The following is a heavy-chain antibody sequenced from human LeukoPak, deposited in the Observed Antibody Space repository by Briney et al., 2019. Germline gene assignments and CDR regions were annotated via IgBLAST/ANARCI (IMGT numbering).Heavy chain of an antibody. V-gene: IGHV4-39*01. CDR2: IYYSGST. D-gene: IGHD3-22*01. CDR3: ARHVRGKEVVVITLYYFDY. Sequence: PSETLSLTCTVSGGSISSGSYYWGWIRQPPGKGLEWIGSIYYSGSTYYNPSLKSRVTISVDTSKNQFSLKLSSVTAADTAVYYCARHVRGKEVVVITLYYFDYWGQGTLVTVSS. CDR1: GGSISSGSYY. J-gene: IGHJ4*02.